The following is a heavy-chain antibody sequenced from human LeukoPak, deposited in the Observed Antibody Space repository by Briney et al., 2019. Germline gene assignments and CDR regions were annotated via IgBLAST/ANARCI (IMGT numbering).Heavy chain of an antibody. V-gene: IGHV1-18*01. CDR3: ARDIVVVPAAIYYYYYMDV. CDR2: ISAYNGNT. Sequence: ASVKVSCKASGYTFTSYGISWVRQAPGQGHEWMGWISAYNGNTNYAQKLQGRVTMTTDTSTSTAYMELRSLRSDDTAVYYCARDIVVVPAAIYYYYYMDVWGKGTTVTVSS. CDR1: GYTFTSYG. J-gene: IGHJ6*03. D-gene: IGHD2-2*01.